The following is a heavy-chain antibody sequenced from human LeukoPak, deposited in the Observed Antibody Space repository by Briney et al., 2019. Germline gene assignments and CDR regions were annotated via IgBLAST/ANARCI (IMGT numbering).Heavy chain of an antibody. CDR3: AKEREGLYYDFWSGYCFDY. CDR2: ISYDGSNK. J-gene: IGHJ4*02. D-gene: IGHD3-3*01. Sequence: HPGGSLRLSCAASGFTFSSYGMHWVRQAPGKGLEWVAVISYDGSNKYYADSVKGRFTISRDNSKNTLYLQMNSLRAEDTAAYYCAKEREGLYYDFWSGYCFDYWGQGTLVTVSS. V-gene: IGHV3-30*18. CDR1: GFTFSSYG.